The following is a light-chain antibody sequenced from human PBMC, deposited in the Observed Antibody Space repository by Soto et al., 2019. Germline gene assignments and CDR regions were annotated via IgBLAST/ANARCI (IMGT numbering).Light chain of an antibody. J-gene: IGKJ4*01. Sequence: DIQMTQSPSSLSASVGDRVTITCRASQGITNYLAWYQQKPGKAPKVLIYAASTLQSGVPSRFSGSGSGTDFNLSINSLQPEDAATYYCQKYYSAPLTFGGGARVEIK. CDR1: QGITNY. CDR2: AAS. V-gene: IGKV1-27*01. CDR3: QKYYSAPLT.